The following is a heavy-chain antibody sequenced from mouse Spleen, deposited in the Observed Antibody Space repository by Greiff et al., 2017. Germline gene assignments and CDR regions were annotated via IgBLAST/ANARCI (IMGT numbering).Heavy chain of an antibody. J-gene: IGHJ1*03. Sequence: DVKLQESGPGMVKPSQTLSLTCTVTGYSITSGYDWHWIRHFPGNKLEWMGYISYSGSTNYNPSLKSRISITHDTSKNHFFLKLNSVTTEDTATYYCAREGNTPEGWYFDVWGTGTTVTVSS. CDR2: ISYSGST. V-gene: IGHV3-1*01. CDR1: GYSITSGYD. CDR3: AREGNTPEGWYFDV.